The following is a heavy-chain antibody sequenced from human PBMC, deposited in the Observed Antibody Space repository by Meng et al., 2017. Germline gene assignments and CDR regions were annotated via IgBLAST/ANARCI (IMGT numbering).Heavy chain of an antibody. J-gene: IGHJ4*02. V-gene: IGHV3-30*16. CDR1: GFIFSKYE. CDR2: ITKDGSRK. Sequence: GHVVEAGGDVVPPGRPLTLSGAASGFIFSKYEMHGVRQAPGKGLEWVACITKDGSRKYYLGSVRGRFTISRDNSKNTLYLEMNSLRSEDTALYYCARDFDYWGQGTLVTVSS. CDR3: ARDFDY.